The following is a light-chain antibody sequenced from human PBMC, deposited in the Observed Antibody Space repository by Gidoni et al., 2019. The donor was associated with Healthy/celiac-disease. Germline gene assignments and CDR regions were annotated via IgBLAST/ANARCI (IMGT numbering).Light chain of an antibody. CDR3: QQYGSSPLT. CDR2: GAS. CDR1: QSVSSSY. V-gene: IGKV3-20*01. Sequence: VLTHSPCTLSLSPGERATLSCRASQSVSSSYLAWYQQKPGQAPRLLIYGASSRATGIPNRFSGSGSGTDFTLTISRLQPEDFAVYYCQQYGSSPLTFGGGTKVEIK. J-gene: IGKJ4*01.